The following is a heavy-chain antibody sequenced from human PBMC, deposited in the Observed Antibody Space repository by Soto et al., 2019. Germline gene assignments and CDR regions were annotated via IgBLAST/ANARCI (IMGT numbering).Heavy chain of an antibody. J-gene: IGHJ4*02. CDR1: GFTFEDHG. CDR3: ARRSGDQQVCDF. Sequence: EVQLVESGGGVARPGGSLRLSCAASGFTFEDHGMRWVRQSPGKGLEWLSDISWDGGTAVYADSVKGRFTVSRKNAKSSLYLQMNSLKPGDTAFYHCARRSGDQQVCDFWGQGTLVTVSS. CDR2: ISWDGGTA. D-gene: IGHD3-10*01. V-gene: IGHV3-20*01.